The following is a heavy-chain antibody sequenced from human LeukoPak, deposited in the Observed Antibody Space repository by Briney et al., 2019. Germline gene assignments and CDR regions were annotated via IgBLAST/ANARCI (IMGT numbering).Heavy chain of an antibody. CDR1: GGSISSYY. CDR3: ARVLVAAAGTRRGWFDR. V-gene: IGHV4-59*12. J-gene: IGHJ5*02. D-gene: IGHD6-13*01. CDR2: IYYSGST. Sequence: MPSETLSLTCTVSGGSISSYYWSWIRQPPGKGLEWIGYIYYSGSTNYNPSLKSRVTISVDTSKNQFSLKLSSVTAADTAVYYCARVLVAAAGTRRGWFDRWGQGTLVTVSS.